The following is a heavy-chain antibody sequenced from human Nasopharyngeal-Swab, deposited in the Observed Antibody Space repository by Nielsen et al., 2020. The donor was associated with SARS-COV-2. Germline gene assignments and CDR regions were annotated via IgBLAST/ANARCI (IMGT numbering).Heavy chain of an antibody. CDR2: ISSSGSTI. CDR3: AKQPWVVTPDFQH. CDR1: GFTFSDYY. D-gene: IGHD4-23*01. V-gene: IGHV3-11*01. Sequence: GGSLRLSCAASGFTFSDYYMSWIRQAPGKGLEWVSYISSSGSTIYYADSVKGRFTISRDNSKNTLYLQMNSLRAEDTAVYYCAKQPWVVTPDFQHWGQGTLVTVSS. J-gene: IGHJ1*01.